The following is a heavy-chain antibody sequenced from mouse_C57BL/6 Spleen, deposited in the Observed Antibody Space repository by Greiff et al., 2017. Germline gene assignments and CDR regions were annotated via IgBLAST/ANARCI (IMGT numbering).Heavy chain of an antibody. CDR1: GYSITSGYY. CDR3: ARYYDYGLYAMDY. Sequence: EVKVEESGPGLVKPSQSLSLTCSVTGYSITSGYYWNWIRQFPGNKLEWMGYISYDGSNNYNPSLKNRISITRDTSKNQFFLKLNSVTTEDTATYYCARYYDYGLYAMDYWGQGTSVTVSS. D-gene: IGHD2-4*01. CDR2: ISYDGSN. V-gene: IGHV3-6*01. J-gene: IGHJ4*01.